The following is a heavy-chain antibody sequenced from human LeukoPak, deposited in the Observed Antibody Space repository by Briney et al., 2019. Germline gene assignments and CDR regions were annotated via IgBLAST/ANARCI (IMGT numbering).Heavy chain of an antibody. Sequence: GGSLRLSCAASGFTLSSYWMHWVRQAPGKGLVWGSRINSDGSSTSYADSVKGRFTISRDNAMNTLYLQMHSLRPEDTAVYYWARAVDYGDAFDIWGQGTMVTVSS. D-gene: IGHD4-17*01. J-gene: IGHJ3*02. CDR3: ARAVDYGDAFDI. V-gene: IGHV3-74*01. CDR2: INSDGSST. CDR1: GFTLSSYW.